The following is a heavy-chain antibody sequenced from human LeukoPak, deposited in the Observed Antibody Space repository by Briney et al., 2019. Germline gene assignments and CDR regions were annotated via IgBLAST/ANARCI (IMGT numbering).Heavy chain of an antibody. CDR1: GGSISSYY. V-gene: IGHV4-59*01. CDR3: ARAIDGYNVNYYYYGMDV. Sequence: SETLSLTCTVSGGSISSYYWSWIRQPPGKGLEWIGNIYYSGSTNYNPSLKSRVTISVDTSKNQFSLKLSSVTAADTAVYYCARAIDGYNVNYYYYGMDVWGQGTTVTV. D-gene: IGHD5-24*01. CDR2: IYYSGST. J-gene: IGHJ6*02.